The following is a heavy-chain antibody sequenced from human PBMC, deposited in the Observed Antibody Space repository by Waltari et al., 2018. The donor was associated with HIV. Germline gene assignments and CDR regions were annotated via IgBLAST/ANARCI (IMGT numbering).Heavy chain of an antibody. CDR3: ARDTLNLYFGLDV. V-gene: IGHV3-48*02. CDR2: ISSSNSNI. Sequence: EVQLVESGGGLVQPGRSLRLSCAASGFTFSDYAMNWVRQAPGNGLEWISYISSSNSNIKDADSVKGRVTISRDNTKSSLDLHMNNLRDEDTAVYYCARDTLNLYFGLDVWGQGTTVTVSS. CDR1: GFTFSDYA. J-gene: IGHJ6*02.